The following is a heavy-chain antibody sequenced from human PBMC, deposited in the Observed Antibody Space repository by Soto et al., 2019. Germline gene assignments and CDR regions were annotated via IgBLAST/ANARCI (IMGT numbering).Heavy chain of an antibody. CDR1: GYTFSRHW. D-gene: IGHD1-26*01. CDR2: ISPDGSVT. CDR3: ARPRSMSSSGFDI. V-gene: IGHV3-74*01. Sequence: EVQLVESGGGLVQPGGSLRLSCAASGYTFSRHWIHWVRQAPGQGSVGVLRISPDGSVTDYADFVEGRFTISRDNAKNTLYLQMSSLRAEDTALYYCARPRSMSSSGFDIWGQGTMVIVSS. J-gene: IGHJ3*02.